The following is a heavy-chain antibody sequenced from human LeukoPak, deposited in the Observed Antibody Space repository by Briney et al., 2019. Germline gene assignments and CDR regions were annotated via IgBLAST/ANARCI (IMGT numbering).Heavy chain of an antibody. CDR1: GFTFSDYY. CDR3: VGRRELAIDY. D-gene: IGHD1-26*01. V-gene: IGHV3-11*01. Sequence: GGSLRLSCAASGFTFSDYYMSWIRQAPGKGLEWVSYISSSGSTIYYADSVEGRFTISRDNAKNSLYLQMNSLRAEDTAVYYCVGRRELAIDYWGQGTLVTVSS. J-gene: IGHJ4*02. CDR2: ISSSGSTI.